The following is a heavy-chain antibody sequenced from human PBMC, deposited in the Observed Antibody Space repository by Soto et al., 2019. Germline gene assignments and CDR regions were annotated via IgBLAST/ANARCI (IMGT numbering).Heavy chain of an antibody. CDR1: GGPISSSSYY. J-gene: IGHJ6*02. CDR3: ARVYYDILTGYYHYGMDV. CDR2: IYYSGST. V-gene: IGHV4-61*01. D-gene: IGHD3-9*01. Sequence: PSETLSLTCSVSGGPISSSSYYWSWIRQPPGKGLEWIGYIYYSGSTNYNPSLKSRVTISVDTSKNQFSLKLSSVTAADTAVYYCARVYYDILTGYYHYGMDVWGQGTTVTVSS.